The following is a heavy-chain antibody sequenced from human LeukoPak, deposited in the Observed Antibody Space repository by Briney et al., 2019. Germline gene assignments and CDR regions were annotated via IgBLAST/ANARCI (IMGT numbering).Heavy chain of an antibody. Sequence: GGSLRLSCAASGFNFSNFGIHWVRQAPGKGLEWVAFMRYDATKKYYADSVKGRFTISRDNSKNTVFLQINSLRPDDTSVYYCARSVMMYASTYFLHYWGQGTLVTVSS. CDR2: MRYDATKK. CDR1: GFNFSNFG. CDR3: ARSVMMYASTYFLHY. J-gene: IGHJ4*02. V-gene: IGHV3-30*02. D-gene: IGHD2-8*01.